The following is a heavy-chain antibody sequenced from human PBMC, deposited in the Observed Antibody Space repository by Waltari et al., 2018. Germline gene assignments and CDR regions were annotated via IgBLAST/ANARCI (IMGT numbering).Heavy chain of an antibody. J-gene: IGHJ6*03. Sequence: QEQLVESGGGVVPPGQSLTLSCAASGFTFKTYSLHWVRQAPGRGLQWVAVISSNGNTKYNADAVKGRFTISRDNSRNILHLQMNSRRPEDTAVYFCARVWRDFFYYSMDVWGQGTTVTVSS. CDR2: ISSNGNTK. CDR3: ARVWRDFFYYSMDV. CDR1: GFTFKTYS. V-gene: IGHV3-30*16.